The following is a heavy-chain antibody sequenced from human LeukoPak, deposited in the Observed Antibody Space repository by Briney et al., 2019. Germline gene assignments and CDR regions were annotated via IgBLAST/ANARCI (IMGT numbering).Heavy chain of an antibody. J-gene: IGHJ4*02. CDR3: AKVDNWKYGHHDF. D-gene: IGHD1-1*01. CDR1: EFTFTSYA. CDR2: ISGSDGTT. Sequence: GGSLRLSCAASEFTFTSYAMNWVRQAPGKGLEWVSSISGSDGTTYYADSVKGRFTISRDNSKYTLSLQMNSLRAEDTAVYYCAKVDNWKYGHHDFWGQGTLVTVSS. V-gene: IGHV3-23*01.